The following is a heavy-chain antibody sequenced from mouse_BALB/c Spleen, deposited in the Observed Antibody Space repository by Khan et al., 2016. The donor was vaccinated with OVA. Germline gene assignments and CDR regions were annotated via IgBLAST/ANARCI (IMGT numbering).Heavy chain of an antibody. CDR2: INPSSGYT. V-gene: IGHV1-4*01. D-gene: IGHD3-3*01. J-gene: IGHJ4*01. Sequence: QVRLQQSGAELARPGASVKMSCKASGYTFTSYTMHWVKQRPGQGLEWIGYINPSSGYTNYNQKFKDKATLTADKSSSTADMQLSSLTSEDSAIYYCARGTYFAMDCWGQGTSVTVSS. CDR1: GYTFTSYT. CDR3: ARGTYFAMDC.